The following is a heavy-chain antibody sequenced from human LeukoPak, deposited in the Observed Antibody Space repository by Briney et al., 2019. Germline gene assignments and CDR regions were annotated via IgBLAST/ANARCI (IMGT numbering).Heavy chain of an antibody. D-gene: IGHD3-22*01. J-gene: IGHJ5*02. Sequence: GESLQISCKVSGYSFPSYWITWVRQVPGKGLVWMGRTAPSDSYTNYNPSFEGHVTMSVEKSITTVYLQWSSLKASDTAMYYCVRQPPGVYDTTQNWFDPWGQGTLVTVSS. V-gene: IGHV5-10-1*01. CDR3: VRQPPGVYDTTQNWFDP. CDR2: TAPSDSYT. CDR1: GYSFPSYW.